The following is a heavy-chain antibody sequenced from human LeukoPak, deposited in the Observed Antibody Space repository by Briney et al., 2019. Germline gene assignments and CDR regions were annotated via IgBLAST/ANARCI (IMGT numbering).Heavy chain of an antibody. J-gene: IGHJ5*02. CDR3: ARLLVVAATNWFDP. D-gene: IGHD2-15*01. CDR2: IYPGDSAT. Sequence: GESLKISCKGSGYSITSYWIGWVRQMPGKGLEWMGIIYPGDSATRYSPSFQGQVTISADKSISTAYLQWSSLKASDTAMYYCARLLVVAATNWFDPWGQGTLVTVSS. V-gene: IGHV5-51*01. CDR1: GYSITSYW.